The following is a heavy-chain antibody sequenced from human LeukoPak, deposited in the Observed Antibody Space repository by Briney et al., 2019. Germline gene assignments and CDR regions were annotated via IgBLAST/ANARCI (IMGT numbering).Heavy chain of an antibody. V-gene: IGHV1-69*05. Sequence: ASVKVSCKASGGTFSSYAISWVRQAPGQGLEWMGGIIPIFGTANYAQKFQGRVTITTDESTSTAYMELSSLRSEDTAVYYRAREEHSSSSFDYWGQGTLVTVSS. J-gene: IGHJ4*02. D-gene: IGHD6-6*01. CDR2: IIPIFGTA. CDR3: AREEHSSSSFDY. CDR1: GGTFSSYA.